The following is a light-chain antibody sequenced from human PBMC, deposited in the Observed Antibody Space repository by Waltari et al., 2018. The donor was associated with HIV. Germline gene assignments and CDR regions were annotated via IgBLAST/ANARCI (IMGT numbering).Light chain of an antibody. CDR1: ENIYTY. CDR3: QQSYNTVVFT. J-gene: IGKJ2*01. Sequence: DIHLTQFPSSLSASVGDRVNIISRASENIYTYFHWYQEKPGKAPKILIHGTSKLQNGGPPRFSGGGYGTEFTLIIDNLRPDEFATYFCQQSYNTVVFTFGQGT. CDR2: GTS. V-gene: IGKV1-39*01.